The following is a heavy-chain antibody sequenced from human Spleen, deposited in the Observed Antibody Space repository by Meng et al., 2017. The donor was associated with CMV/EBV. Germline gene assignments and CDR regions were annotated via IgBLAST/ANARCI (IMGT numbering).Heavy chain of an antibody. V-gene: IGHV4-4*02. CDR2: SYHSGST. D-gene: IGHD2-21*02. CDR3: ATVRGRGLFVTRYFDY. CDR1: GGSSRRSNL. Sequence: SGGSSRRSNLWTWVRQVPGKGLEWIGESYHSGSTKYNPSLKRRITISVDTSKNQFSLKMSSVTAADTAVYYCATVRGRGLFVTRYFDYWGQGTLVTVSS. J-gene: IGHJ4*02.